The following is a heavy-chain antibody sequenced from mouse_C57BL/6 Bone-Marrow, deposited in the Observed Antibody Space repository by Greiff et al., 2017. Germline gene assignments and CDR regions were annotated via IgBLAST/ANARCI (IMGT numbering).Heavy chain of an antibody. V-gene: IGHV5-9-1*02. CDR1: GFTFSSYA. CDR3: TREYDYSWCAY. J-gene: IGHJ3*01. Sequence: EVKLVESGEGLVKPGGSLKLSCAASGFTFSSYAMSWVRQTPEKRLEWVAYISSGGDYIYYADTVKGRFTISRDNARNTLYLQMSSLKSEDTAMYYCTREYDYSWCAYWGQGTLVTVSA. D-gene: IGHD2-4*01. CDR2: ISSGGDYI.